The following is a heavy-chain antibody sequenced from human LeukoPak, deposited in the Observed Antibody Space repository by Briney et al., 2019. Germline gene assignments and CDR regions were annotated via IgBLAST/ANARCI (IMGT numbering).Heavy chain of an antibody. CDR1: GFTFSSYA. D-gene: IGHD2-2*02. V-gene: IGHV3-23*01. J-gene: IGHJ4*02. CDR2: ISGSGDST. CDR3: AKGYCSSTTCYIRELAHAY. Sequence: GGSLRLSCAASGFTFSSYAMSWVRQAPGKGLEWVSVISGSGDSTYYGDSVKGRFTTSRANSKNTLYLQMKSLTAEDTAVYYCAKGYCSSTTCYIRELAHAYWGQGTMVTVSS.